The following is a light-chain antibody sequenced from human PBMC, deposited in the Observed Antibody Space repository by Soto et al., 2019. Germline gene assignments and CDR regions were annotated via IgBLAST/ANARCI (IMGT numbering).Light chain of an antibody. Sequence: DIQMTQSPSTLSAFVGDRVTITSRASQSVSSSLAWYQQKPGKAPKLLIYDASTLESGVPSRFSGSGYGTEFTLTINSLQPGDFATYYCQQYESFSPYTFGQGTRLEI. CDR1: QSVSSS. CDR2: DAS. J-gene: IGKJ2*01. V-gene: IGKV1-5*01. CDR3: QQYESFSPYT.